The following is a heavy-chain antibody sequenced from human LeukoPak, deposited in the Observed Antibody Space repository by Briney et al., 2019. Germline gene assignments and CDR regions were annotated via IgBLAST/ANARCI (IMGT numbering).Heavy chain of an antibody. CDR2: ISYGGAT. CDR3: ARHGGTIDYLDY. CDR1: GGSISTFY. V-gene: IGHV4-59*08. D-gene: IGHD1-26*01. J-gene: IGHJ4*02. Sequence: SETLSLTCTVSGGSISTFYWSWIRQPPGKQLEWIGYISYGGATSYNPSLKRRVTISVNSPKNYFSLRLTSLTAADTALYYCARHGGTIDYLDYWGPGSLVTVSS.